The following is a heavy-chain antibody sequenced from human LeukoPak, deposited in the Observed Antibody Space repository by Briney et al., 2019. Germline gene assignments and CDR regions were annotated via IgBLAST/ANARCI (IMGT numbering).Heavy chain of an antibody. J-gene: IGHJ5*02. V-gene: IGHV4-30-4*01. Sequence: SETLPLTCTVSXGSIXXXXXXXXXXXXPXXXXVXXMXYIYYIGSTYYNPSLKSRVTISVDTSKNQFSLELSAVTAADTAVYDCARRVVTGYNWCDPWGQGTLVTVSS. CDR1: XGSIXXXXXX. D-gene: IGHD2-21*02. CDR3: ARRVVTGYNWCDP. CDR2: IYYIGST.